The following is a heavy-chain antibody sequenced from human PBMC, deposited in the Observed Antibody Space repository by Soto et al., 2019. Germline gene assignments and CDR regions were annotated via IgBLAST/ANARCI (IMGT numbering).Heavy chain of an antibody. J-gene: IGHJ6*02. V-gene: IGHV4-59*01. CDR1: GGSISSYY. CDR2: IYYSGST. Sequence: SETLSLTCTVSGGSISSYYWSWIRQPPGKGLEWIGYIYYSGSTNYNPSLKSRVTISVDTSKNQFSLKLSSVTAADTAVYYCARVDYSNYRYYYYGMDVWGQGTTVTVSS. D-gene: IGHD4-4*01. CDR3: ARVDYSNYRYYYYGMDV.